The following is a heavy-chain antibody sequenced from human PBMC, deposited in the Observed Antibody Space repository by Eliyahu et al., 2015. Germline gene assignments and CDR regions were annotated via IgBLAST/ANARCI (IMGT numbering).Heavy chain of an antibody. D-gene: IGHD2-15*01. V-gene: IGHV3-64D*06. CDR3: VKRYCSGGSCYLDY. Sequence: EVQLVESGGGLVQPGGSLRLSCSASGFSFSDYVMHWVRQAPGKGLEYVSLITNDGGSTYYADSVKGRFTISRDNSKNTLFLQMSSLRLEDTAVYYCVKRYCSGGSCYLDYWGQGTLVTVSS. CDR2: ITNDGGST. CDR1: GFSFSDYV. J-gene: IGHJ4*02.